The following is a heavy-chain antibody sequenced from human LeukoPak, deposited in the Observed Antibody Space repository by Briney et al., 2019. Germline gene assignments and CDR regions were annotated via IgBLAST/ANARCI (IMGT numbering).Heavy chain of an antibody. Sequence: GGSLRLSCAASGFTFSSYAMIWVRQAPGKGLEWASVISGSSGTTYYADSVKGRFTISRDNSKNTLYLQMNSLRAEDTAVYYCAKEVSWNLHYFDYWGQGTLVTVSS. CDR3: AKEVSWNLHYFDY. CDR1: GFTFSSYA. D-gene: IGHD1-1*01. CDR2: ISGSSGTT. V-gene: IGHV3-23*01. J-gene: IGHJ4*02.